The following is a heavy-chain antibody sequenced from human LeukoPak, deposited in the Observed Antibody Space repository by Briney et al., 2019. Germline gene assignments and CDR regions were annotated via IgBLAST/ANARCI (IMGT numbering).Heavy chain of an antibody. CDR1: GFTFSDYY. V-gene: IGHV3-11*01. CDR2: ISSSGSTI. CDR3: ARDCYDYVWGSYRYTGFDY. J-gene: IGHJ4*02. Sequence: GGSLRLSCAASGFTFSDYYMSWIRQAPGKGLEWVSYISSSGSTIYYADSVKGRFTISRDNAKNSLYPQMNSLRAEDTAVYYCARDCYDYVWGSYRYTGFDYWGQGTLVTVSS. D-gene: IGHD3-16*02.